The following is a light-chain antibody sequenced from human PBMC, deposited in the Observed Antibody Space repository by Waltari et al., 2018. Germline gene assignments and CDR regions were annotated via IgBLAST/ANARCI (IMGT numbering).Light chain of an antibody. Sequence: DIQMTQSPSSLSASVGDRLTIPCRASQDIRNGLGWYQQKPGEAPKRLIYGASSLQSGVPSRFSGSASGTEFTLTISSLQPEDFATYFCLQHNSYPPTFGGGTKVEIQ. CDR2: GAS. J-gene: IGKJ4*01. CDR3: LQHNSYPPT. CDR1: QDIRNG. V-gene: IGKV1-17*01.